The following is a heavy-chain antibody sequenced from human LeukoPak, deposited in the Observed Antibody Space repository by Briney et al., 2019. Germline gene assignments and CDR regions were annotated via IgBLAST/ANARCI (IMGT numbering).Heavy chain of an antibody. J-gene: IGHJ4*02. CDR3: ARAVVGPEAEYYFDY. V-gene: IGHV1-2*04. CDR2: INPNSGGT. Sequence: ASVKVSCKASGYTFTGYYMHWVRQAPGQGLERMGWINPNSGGTNYAQKFQGWVTMTRDTSISTAYMELSRLRSDDTAVYYCARAVVGPEAEYYFDYWGQGTLVTVSS. CDR1: GYTFTGYY. D-gene: IGHD4-23*01.